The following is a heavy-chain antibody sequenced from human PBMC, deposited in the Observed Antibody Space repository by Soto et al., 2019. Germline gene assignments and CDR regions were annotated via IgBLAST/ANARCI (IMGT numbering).Heavy chain of an antibody. CDR2: IYYSGSN. D-gene: IGHD6-19*01. CDR1: GGSISSSTYY. V-gene: IGHV4-39*01. Sequence: QLQLQESGPGLVKPSETLSLTCTVSGGSISSSTYYWGWIRQPPGKGLEWIGSIYYSGSNYYNPSLKSRVTIPVDTSKNQFSLKLSSVTAADTAVYYCVIDSSGWNYYFDYWGQGTLVTVSS. J-gene: IGHJ4*02. CDR3: VIDSSGWNYYFDY.